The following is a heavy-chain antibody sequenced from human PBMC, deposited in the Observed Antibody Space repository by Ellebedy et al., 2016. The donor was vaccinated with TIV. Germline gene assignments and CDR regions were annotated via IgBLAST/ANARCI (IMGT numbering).Heavy chain of an antibody. CDR2: ISYSGSI. CDR3: ARHYPGGYPGGV. Sequence: SETLSLXXSVSGDSISISTTHYWGWIRQPPGKWLEWIGMISYSGSIYYNPSLKSRVTISVDTSKNQFSLKLTSVTAADTALYYCARHYPGGYPGGVWGKGTTVTVSS. V-gene: IGHV4-39*01. CDR1: GDSISISTTHY. D-gene: IGHD2-15*01. J-gene: IGHJ6*04.